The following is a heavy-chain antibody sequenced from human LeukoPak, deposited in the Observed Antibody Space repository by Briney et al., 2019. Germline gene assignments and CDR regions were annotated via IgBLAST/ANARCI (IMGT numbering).Heavy chain of an antibody. J-gene: IGHJ4*02. Sequence: ASVKVSCKASGYTFTSYGISWVRQAPGQGLEWVGWISAYNGNTNYAQKLQGRVTMTTDTSTSTAYMELRSLRSDDTAVYYCARTHPSLRYFDWLPYYFDYWGQGTLVTVSS. CDR1: GYTFTSYG. CDR3: ARTHPSLRYFDWLPYYFDY. CDR2: ISAYNGNT. D-gene: IGHD3-9*01. V-gene: IGHV1-18*01.